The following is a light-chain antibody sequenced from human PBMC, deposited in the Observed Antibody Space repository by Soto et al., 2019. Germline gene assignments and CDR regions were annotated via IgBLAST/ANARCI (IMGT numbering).Light chain of an antibody. Sequence: EIPMTQSPATLSVSPGERVTLSCRASQSIYGNLAWYQQKPGQAPRLLVYAASARATGIPARFSGGGAGTEYTLNISSLQSEDFAVYYCQQYNNWPLISFGGGTRVEI. J-gene: IGKJ4*01. V-gene: IGKV3D-15*01. CDR1: QSIYGN. CDR2: AAS. CDR3: QQYNNWPLIS.